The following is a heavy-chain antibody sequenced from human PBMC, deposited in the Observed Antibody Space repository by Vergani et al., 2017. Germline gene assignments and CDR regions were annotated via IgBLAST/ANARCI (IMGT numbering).Heavy chain of an antibody. D-gene: IGHD2-8*01. CDR1: GFTFSSYG. Sequence: QVQLVESGGGVVQPGRSLRLSCAASGFTFSSYGMHWVRQAPGKGLEWVAVIWYDGSNKYYADSVKGRFTISRDNSKNTLYLQMNSLRAEDTAVYYCARGDIVLMVYAMSWFDPWGQGTLVTVSS. CDR2: IWYDGSNK. J-gene: IGHJ5*02. V-gene: IGHV3-33*01. CDR3: ARGDIVLMVYAMSWFDP.